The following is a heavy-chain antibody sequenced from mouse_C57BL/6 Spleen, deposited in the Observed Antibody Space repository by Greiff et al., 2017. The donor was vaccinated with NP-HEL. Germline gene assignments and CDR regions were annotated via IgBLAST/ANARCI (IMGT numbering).Heavy chain of an antibody. J-gene: IGHJ2*01. Sequence: EVKLQESGPELVKPGASVKMSCKASGYTFTDYNMHWVKQSHGKSLEWIGYINPNNGGTSYNQKFKGKATLTVNKSSSTAYMELRSLTSEDSAVYYCARGGLRHFDYWGQGTTLTVSS. CDR2: INPNNGGT. CDR1: GYTFTDYN. CDR3: ARGGLRHFDY. D-gene: IGHD2-2*01. V-gene: IGHV1-22*01.